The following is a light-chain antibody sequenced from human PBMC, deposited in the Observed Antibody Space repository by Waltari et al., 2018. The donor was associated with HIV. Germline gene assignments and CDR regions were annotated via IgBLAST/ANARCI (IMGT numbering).Light chain of an antibody. Sequence: DIQMTQSPSPLSASVGDRVTITCRASHDISTWLAWYQQKPEKAPKSLIYAASNLQSGVPSRFSGSGSGTDFTLTISSLQPEDFATYYCQQYNAYPLTFGGGTKVEIK. CDR2: AAS. CDR1: HDISTW. CDR3: QQYNAYPLT. J-gene: IGKJ4*01. V-gene: IGKV1D-16*01.